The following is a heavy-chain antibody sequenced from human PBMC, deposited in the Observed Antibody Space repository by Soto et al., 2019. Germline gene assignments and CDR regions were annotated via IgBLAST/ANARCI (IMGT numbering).Heavy chain of an antibody. CDR2: IYWDDDK. D-gene: IGHD3-3*01. J-gene: IGHJ4*02. Sequence: QITLNESGPTVVKPTETLTLTCTFSGFSLTTIGVGVGWVRQSPGKAPEWLAFIYWDDDKRYSTSLKSRLTITKDTSKNQVVLTMANVDPADTATYYCAHRVLRAVFGLVTTTAIYFDFWGQGTPVVVSS. CDR1: GFSLTTIGVG. V-gene: IGHV2-5*02. CDR3: AHRVLRAVFGLVTTTAIYFDF.